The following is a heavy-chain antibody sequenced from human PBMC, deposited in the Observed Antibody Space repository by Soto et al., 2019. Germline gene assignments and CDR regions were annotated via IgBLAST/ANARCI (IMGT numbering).Heavy chain of an antibody. J-gene: IGHJ5*02. CDR3: TTEGGYYDSSGSYH. Sequence: EVQLVESGGGLVKPGGSLRLSCAASGFTFSNAWMSWVRQAPGKGLEWVGRTKSKTDGGTTDYAAPVKGRFTISRDDSKNTLYLQMNSLKTEDTAVYYCTTEGGYYDSSGSYHWGQGTLVTVSS. CDR1: GFTFSNAW. D-gene: IGHD3-22*01. CDR2: TKSKTDGGTT. V-gene: IGHV3-15*01.